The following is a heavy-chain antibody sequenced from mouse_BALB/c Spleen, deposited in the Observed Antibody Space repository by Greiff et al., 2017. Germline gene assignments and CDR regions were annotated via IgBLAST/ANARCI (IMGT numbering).Heavy chain of an antibody. CDR1: GYSITSDYA. CDR3: APLLLRRGAMDY. CDR2: ISYSGST. D-gene: IGHD1-2*01. V-gene: IGHV3-2*02. Sequence: VQLKESGPGLVKPSQSLSLTCTVTGYSITSDYAWNWIRQFPGNKLEWMGYISYSGSTSYNPSLKSRISITRDTSKNQFFLQLNSVTTEDTATYYCAPLLLRRGAMDYWGQGTSVTVSS. J-gene: IGHJ4*01.